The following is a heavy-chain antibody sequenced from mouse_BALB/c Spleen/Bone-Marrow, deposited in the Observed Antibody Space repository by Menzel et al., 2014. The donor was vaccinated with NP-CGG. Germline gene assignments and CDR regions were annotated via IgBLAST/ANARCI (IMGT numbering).Heavy chain of an antibody. Sequence: VQLKQSGAELVKPGASVKLSCTASGFNIKDTYMHWVKQRPEQGLEWIGRIDPANGNTNYDPRFQGKATITADTSSNTAYLQLSSLTSEDTAVYYCARYGGRYYAMDYWGQGTSVPVSS. V-gene: IGHV14-3*02. CDR3: ARYGGRYYAMDY. CDR1: GFNIKDTY. J-gene: IGHJ4*01. CDR2: IDPANGNT. D-gene: IGHD1-1*01.